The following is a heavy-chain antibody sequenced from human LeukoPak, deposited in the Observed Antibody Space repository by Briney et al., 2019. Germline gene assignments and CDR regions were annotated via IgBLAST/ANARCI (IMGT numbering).Heavy chain of an antibody. CDR2: ISGSGGST. Sequence: GGSLRLSCAASGFTFSSYAMSWVRQAPGKGLEWVSAISGSGGSTYYADSVKGRFTISRDSSKNTLYLQMNSLRAEDTAVYYCAKDLLYSGYSFDYWGQGTLVTVSS. V-gene: IGHV3-23*01. CDR3: AKDLLYSGYSFDY. D-gene: IGHD5-12*01. CDR1: GFTFSSYA. J-gene: IGHJ4*02.